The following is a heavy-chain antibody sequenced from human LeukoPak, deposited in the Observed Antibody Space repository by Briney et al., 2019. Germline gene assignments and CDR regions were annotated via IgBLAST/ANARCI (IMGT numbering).Heavy chain of an antibody. CDR1: GFTFSSYA. J-gene: IGHJ4*02. CDR2: ISGSGGST. Sequence: PGGSLRLSCAASGFTFSSYAMTWVRQAPGKRLEWVSAISGSGGSTYYADSVKGRFTISRDNSKNTLYLQMNSLRAEDTAVYYCAKYHIKNTPRFDYWGQGTLVTVSS. V-gene: IGHV3-23*01. CDR3: AKYHIKNTPRFDY. D-gene: IGHD2-21*01.